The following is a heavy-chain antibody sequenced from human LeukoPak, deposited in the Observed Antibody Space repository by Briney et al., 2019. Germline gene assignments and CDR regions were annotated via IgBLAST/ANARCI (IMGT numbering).Heavy chain of an antibody. Sequence: SETLSLTCTVSGGSISSSSYYWGWIRQPPGKGMEWIGSIYYSGSTYYNPSLKSRVTISVDTSKNQFSLKLSSVTAADTAVYYCAREFLYCSGGSCYLGLYDYWGQGTLVTVSS. CDR3: AREFLYCSGGSCYLGLYDY. CDR1: GGSISSSSYY. J-gene: IGHJ4*02. V-gene: IGHV4-39*01. D-gene: IGHD2-15*01. CDR2: IYYSGST.